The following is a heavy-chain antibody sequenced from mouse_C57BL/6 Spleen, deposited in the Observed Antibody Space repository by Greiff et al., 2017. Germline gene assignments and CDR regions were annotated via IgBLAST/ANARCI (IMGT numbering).Heavy chain of an antibody. Sequence: QVQLQQSGPELVKPGASVKISCKASGYAFSSSWMNWVKQRPGKGLEWIGRIYPGDGDTNYNGKFKGKATLTADKSSSTAYMQLSSLTSEDSAVYCWARSHYGSDYFDDWGQGTTLTVSS. CDR3: ARSHYGSDYFDD. CDR1: GYAFSSSW. D-gene: IGHD1-1*01. V-gene: IGHV1-82*01. CDR2: IYPGDGDT. J-gene: IGHJ2*01.